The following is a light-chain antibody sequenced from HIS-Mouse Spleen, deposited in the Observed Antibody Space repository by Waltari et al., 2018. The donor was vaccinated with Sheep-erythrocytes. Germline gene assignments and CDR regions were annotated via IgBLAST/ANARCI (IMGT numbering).Light chain of an antibody. CDR2: AAS. CDR1: QSISSY. V-gene: IGKV1-39*01. Sequence: DIQMTQSPYSLSASVGARVTITCRASQSISSYLNWYQQKPGKAPKLLIYAASSLQSGVPSRFSGSGSGTDFTLTISSLQPEDFATYYCQQSYSTPPLTFGGGTKVEIK. CDR3: QQSYSTPPLT. J-gene: IGKJ4*01.